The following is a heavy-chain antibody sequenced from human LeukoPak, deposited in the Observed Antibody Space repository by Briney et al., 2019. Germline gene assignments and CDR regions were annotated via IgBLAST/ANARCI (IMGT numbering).Heavy chain of an antibody. J-gene: IGHJ6*02. CDR2: IKQDGSEK. CDR3: ARDGDIVVVPAAIGYYGMDV. D-gene: IGHD2-2*01. CDR1: GFTFSSYW. V-gene: IGHV3-7*01. Sequence: GGSLRPSCAASGFTFSSYWMSWVRQAPGKGLEWVANIKQDGSEKYYVDSVKGRFTISRDNAKTSLYLQMNSLRAEDTAVCYCARDGDIVVVPAAIGYYGMDVWGQGTTVTVSS.